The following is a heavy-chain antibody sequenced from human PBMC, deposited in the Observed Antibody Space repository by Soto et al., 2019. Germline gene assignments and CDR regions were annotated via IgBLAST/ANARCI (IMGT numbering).Heavy chain of an antibody. D-gene: IGHD2-2*01. CDR2: ISAYNGNT. CDR3: ARAPRGIGYCSSTSCYLYFQH. V-gene: IGHV1-18*01. CDR1: GYTFTSYG. J-gene: IGHJ1*01. Sequence: ASVTVSCQASGYTFTSYGIGWVRQAPGQGLEWMGWISAYNGNTNYAQKLQGRVTMTTDTSTSTAYMELRSLRSDDTAVYYCARAPRGIGYCSSTSCYLYFQHWGQGTLVTVSS.